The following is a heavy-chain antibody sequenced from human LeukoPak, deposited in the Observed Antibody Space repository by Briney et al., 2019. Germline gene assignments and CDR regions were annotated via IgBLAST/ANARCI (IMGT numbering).Heavy chain of an antibody. V-gene: IGHV4-38-2*02. CDR2: IYHRGIT. J-gene: IGHJ3*02. CDR3: ARDPYTDAFDI. D-gene: IGHD1-14*01. CDR1: GYSISTGYY. Sequence: TSETLSLTCTVSGYSISTGYYWGWIRQPPGKGLEWIGNIYHRGITYYNPSLKSRVTISVDTSKNQSSLKLSSVTAADTAVYYCARDPYTDAFDIWGQGTMVTVSS.